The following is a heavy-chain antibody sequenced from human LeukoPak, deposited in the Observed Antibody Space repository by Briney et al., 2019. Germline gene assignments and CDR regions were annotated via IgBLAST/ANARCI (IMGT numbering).Heavy chain of an antibody. D-gene: IGHD3-3*01. J-gene: IGHJ4*02. CDR3: AKTDDGFLEWLYY. V-gene: IGHV1-69*04. CDR1: GGTFSSDA. Sequence: SVKVSCKASGGTFSSDAINWVRQAPGQGLEWMGRIIPILGITNYAQKFQGRVTIAADKSTSIAYMELSSLRSEDTALYYCAKTDDGFLEWLYYWGQGTLVTVSS. CDR2: IIPILGIT.